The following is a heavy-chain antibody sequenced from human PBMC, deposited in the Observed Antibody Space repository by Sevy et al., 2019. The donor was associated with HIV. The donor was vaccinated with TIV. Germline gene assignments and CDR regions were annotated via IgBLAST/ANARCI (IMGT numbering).Heavy chain of an antibody. Sequence: ASVKVSCKASGGTFSNYALSWARQAPGQGLEWMGGIIPIFGTTNFAQTFQGRVTITADEFTRTAYMELSSLRSADTAVYYCARTPILVIPGATDLYFDYWGQGTLVTVSS. J-gene: IGHJ4*02. CDR2: IIPIFGTT. V-gene: IGHV1-69*13. CDR1: GGTFSNYA. D-gene: IGHD2-2*01. CDR3: ARTPILVIPGATDLYFDY.